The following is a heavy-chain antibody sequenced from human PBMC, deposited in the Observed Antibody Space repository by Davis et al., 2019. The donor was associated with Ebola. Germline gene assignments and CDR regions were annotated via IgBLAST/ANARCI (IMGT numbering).Heavy chain of an antibody. CDR2: ISYDGSNK. CDR3: ASDNGGNNDYSSDY. D-gene: IGHD2-8*01. V-gene: IGHV3-30*03. Sequence: GGSLRLSCAASGFTFSSYGMHWVRQAPGKGLEWVAVISYDGSNKYYADSVKGRFTISRDNSKNTVYLQMNSLRVEDTARYYCASDNGGNNDYSSDYWGQGTLVTVSS. J-gene: IGHJ4*02. CDR1: GFTFSSYG.